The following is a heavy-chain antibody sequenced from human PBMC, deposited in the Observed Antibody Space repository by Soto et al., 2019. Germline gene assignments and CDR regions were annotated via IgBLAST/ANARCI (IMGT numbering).Heavy chain of an antibody. J-gene: IGHJ4*02. CDR1: GDSVSSKSAA. CDR3: ARAPRISAAVYFDY. Sequence: SQTLSLTCAISGDSVSSKSAAWNWIRRSPSRGLEWLGRTYYRSKWYIDYAVSVKSRININPDTSKNQFSLQLNSVTPEDTAVYYGARAPRISAAVYFDYWGQGALVSVSS. V-gene: IGHV6-1*01. D-gene: IGHD6-13*01. CDR2: TYYRSKWYI.